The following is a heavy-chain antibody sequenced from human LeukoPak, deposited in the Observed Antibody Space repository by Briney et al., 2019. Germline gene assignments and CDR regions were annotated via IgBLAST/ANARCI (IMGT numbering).Heavy chain of an antibody. V-gene: IGHV4-61*02. J-gene: IGHJ3*02. D-gene: IGHD2-2*02. CDR1: ARSVCSGSYD. Sequence: SQTLSLTFTVFARSVCSGSYDCGSVRPPAGKGLEWIGCIYTSGSTNYNPSLKRRVTISVDTSKNQFSLKLSSVTAADTAVYYCAVVVPATIGFDAFDIWGQGTMVTVSS. CDR2: IYTSGST. CDR3: AVVVPATIGFDAFDI.